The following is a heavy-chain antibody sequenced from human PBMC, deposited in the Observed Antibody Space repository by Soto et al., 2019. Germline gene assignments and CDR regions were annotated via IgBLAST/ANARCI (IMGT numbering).Heavy chain of an antibody. V-gene: IGHV3-23*01. CDR2: ISDSGGSA. D-gene: IGHD3-10*01. J-gene: IGHJ4*02. Sequence: EVPLLESGGGLVQPGGSLRLSCAASGFTFSSYAMNWVRQAPGKGLEWVSVISDSGGSAYYADSVKGRFTISRDNSKNTLYLDMNSLTAEDTAVYYCAKDGFSGSGKYYFDYWGQGTLVTVSS. CDR1: GFTFSSYA. CDR3: AKDGFSGSGKYYFDY.